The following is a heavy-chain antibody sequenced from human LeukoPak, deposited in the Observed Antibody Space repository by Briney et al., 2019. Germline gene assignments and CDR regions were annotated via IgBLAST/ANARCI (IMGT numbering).Heavy chain of an antibody. Sequence: GGSLRLSCAAPGFTFSSYAMSWFGKAPGKGLDWVSAISGSGGSTYYADSVKGRFTISRDNSKNTLYLQMNSLRAEDTAVYYCAKSVAEGNFDYWGQGTLVTVSS. CDR3: AKSVAEGNFDY. D-gene: IGHD5-12*01. CDR2: ISGSGGST. CDR1: GFTFSSYA. V-gene: IGHV3-23*01. J-gene: IGHJ4*02.